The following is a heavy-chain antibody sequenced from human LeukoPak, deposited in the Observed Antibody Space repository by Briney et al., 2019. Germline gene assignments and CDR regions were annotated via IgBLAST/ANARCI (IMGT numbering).Heavy chain of an antibody. CDR3: AREGYYYYYYDMDV. J-gene: IGHJ6*02. Sequence: GGSLRLSCAASGFTFSSYAMHWVRQAPGKGLEYVSAISSNGGSTYYANSVKGRFTISRDNSKNTLYLQMGSLRAEDMAVYYCAREGYYYYYYDMDVWGQGTTVTVSS. CDR1: GFTFSSYA. CDR2: ISSNGGST. V-gene: IGHV3-64*01.